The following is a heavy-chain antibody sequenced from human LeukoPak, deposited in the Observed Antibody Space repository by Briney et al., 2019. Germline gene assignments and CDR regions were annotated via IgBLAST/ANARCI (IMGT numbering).Heavy chain of an antibody. CDR3: ATDQGNPVFFFDY. Sequence: GASVKVSCKVSGYTLTELSMHWVRQAPGKGLEWMGGFDPEDGETIYAQKFQGRVTMTEDASTDTAYMELSSLRSEDTAVYYCATDQGNPVFFFDYWGQGTLVTVSS. V-gene: IGHV1-24*01. J-gene: IGHJ4*02. CDR1: GYTLTELS. D-gene: IGHD4-23*01. CDR2: FDPEDGET.